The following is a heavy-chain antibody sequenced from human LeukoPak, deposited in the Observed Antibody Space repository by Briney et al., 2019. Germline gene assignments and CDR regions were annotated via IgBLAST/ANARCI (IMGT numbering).Heavy chain of an antibody. D-gene: IGHD4-17*01. V-gene: IGHV4-59*01. J-gene: IGHJ3*02. CDR3: ARDLTTVTTAHDAFDI. Sequence: SETLSLTCAVYGGSFSSYYWSWIRQPPGKGLEWIGYIYYSGSTNYNPSLKSRVTISVDTSKNQFSLKLSSVTAADTAVYYCARDLTTVTTAHDAFDIWGQGTMVTVSS. CDR1: GGSFSSYY. CDR2: IYYSGST.